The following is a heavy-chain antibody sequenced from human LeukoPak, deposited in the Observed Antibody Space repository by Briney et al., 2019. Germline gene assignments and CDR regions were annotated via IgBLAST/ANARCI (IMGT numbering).Heavy chain of an antibody. J-gene: IGHJ4*02. CDR1: GGSISSGSYY. Sequence: SQTLSLTCTVSGGSISSGSYYWSWIRQPPGKGLEWIGHIYYSGNTYYSPSLKSRLTISVDTSKDQFSLGLTSATAADTAVYYCARVANSGYDYRGDFDYWGPGTLVTVSA. CDR2: IYYSGNT. V-gene: IGHV4-30-4*01. CDR3: ARVANSGYDYRGDFDY. D-gene: IGHD5-12*01.